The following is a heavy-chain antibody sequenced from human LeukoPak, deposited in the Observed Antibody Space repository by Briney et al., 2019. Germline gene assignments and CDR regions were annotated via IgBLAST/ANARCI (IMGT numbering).Heavy chain of an antibody. CDR1: GFTFDDYT. J-gene: IGHJ4*02. Sequence: GGSLRLSCAASGFTFDDYTMHWVRQAPGKGLEWVSLISWDGVTTYYAHSVKGRFTISRDSSKNSLFLQMNSLRTEDTALYYCARDKTGTGFDYWGQGTLVTVSS. CDR3: ARDKTGTGFDY. CDR2: ISWDGVTT. V-gene: IGHV3-43*01. D-gene: IGHD1-7*01.